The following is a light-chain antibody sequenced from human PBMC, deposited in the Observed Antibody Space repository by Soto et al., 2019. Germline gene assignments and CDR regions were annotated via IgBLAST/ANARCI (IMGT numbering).Light chain of an antibody. V-gene: IGKV3-20*01. Sequence: EIVLTQSPGTLSLSPGERATLSCRASQSVSSSYLAWYQQRPGQAPRLLIYGASNRATGVPDRFSGSGSGTDFTLTISRLEPEDFAVYYCQQYGSSPMYTVGQGTNLEIK. J-gene: IGKJ2*01. CDR1: QSVSSSY. CDR2: GAS. CDR3: QQYGSSPMYT.